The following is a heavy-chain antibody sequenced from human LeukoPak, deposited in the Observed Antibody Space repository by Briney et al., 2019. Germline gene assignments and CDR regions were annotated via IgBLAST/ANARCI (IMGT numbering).Heavy chain of an antibody. CDR2: IYYSGST. CDR1: GASISSDY. V-gene: IGHV4-59*01. Sequence: SETLSLTCTVSGASISSDYWSWIRQPPGKGLEWIGYIYYSGSTNYNPSLKSRVTISVDTSKNQFSLKLSSVTAADTAVYYCARGGAQAGVTRQYYFDYWGQGTLVTVSS. CDR3: ARGGAQAGVTRQYYFDY. J-gene: IGHJ4*02. D-gene: IGHD4-4*01.